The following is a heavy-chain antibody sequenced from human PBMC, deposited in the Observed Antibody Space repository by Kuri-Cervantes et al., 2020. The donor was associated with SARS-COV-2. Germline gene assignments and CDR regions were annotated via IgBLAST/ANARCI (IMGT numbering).Heavy chain of an antibody. CDR1: GFTFSGYG. J-gene: IGHJ4*02. Sequence: GESLKISCAASGFTFSGYGMHWVRQAPGKGLEWVSSISSSSSYIYYADSVKGRFTISRDNAKNSLYLQMNSLRAEDTAVYYCARDQGSGWLLGDYWGQGTLVTVSS. CDR2: ISSSSSYI. CDR3: ARDQGSGWLLGDY. V-gene: IGHV3-21*01. D-gene: IGHD6-19*01.